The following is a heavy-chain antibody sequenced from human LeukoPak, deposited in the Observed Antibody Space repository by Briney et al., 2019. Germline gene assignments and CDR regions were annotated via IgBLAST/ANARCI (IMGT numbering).Heavy chain of an antibody. V-gene: IGHV3-53*01. Sequence: QSGGSLRLSCAASGFTVSSNYMSWVRQAPGKGLEWVSVIYSGGSTYYADSVKGRFTISRDNSKNTLYLQMNSLRAEDTAVYYCARDLSSGSSSWGYYYYTDVWGKGTTVTVSS. J-gene: IGHJ6*03. CDR1: GFTVSSNY. CDR2: IYSGGST. D-gene: IGHD6-6*01. CDR3: ARDLSSGSSSWGYYYYTDV.